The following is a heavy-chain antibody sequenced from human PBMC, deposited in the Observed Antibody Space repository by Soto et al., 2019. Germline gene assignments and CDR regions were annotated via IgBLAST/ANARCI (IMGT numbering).Heavy chain of an antibody. J-gene: IGHJ6*02. Sequence: SETLSLTCAVYGGSFSGYYWSWIRQPPGKELEWIGEINHSGSTNYNPSLKSRVTISVDTSKNQFSLKLSSVTAADTAVYYCARGGSYDFWSGYYRGSYYYYGMDVWGQGTTVTVSS. D-gene: IGHD3-3*01. CDR3: ARGGSYDFWSGYYRGSYYYYGMDV. V-gene: IGHV4-34*01. CDR1: GGSFSGYY. CDR2: INHSGST.